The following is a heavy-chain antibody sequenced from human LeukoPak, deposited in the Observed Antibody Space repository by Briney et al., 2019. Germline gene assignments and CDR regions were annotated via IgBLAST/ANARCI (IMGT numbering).Heavy chain of an antibody. CDR1: GGSFSGYY. D-gene: IGHD2-2*02. V-gene: IGHV4-34*01. CDR2: INHSGST. Sequence: SETLSLTCAVYGGSFSGYYWSWIRQPPGKGLEWIGEINHSGSTNYNPSLKSRVTISVDTSKNQFSLKLSSVTAADTAVYYCARGGIVVVPAAIPTGSDFDYWGLGTLVTVSS. CDR3: ARGGIVVVPAAIPTGSDFDY. J-gene: IGHJ4*02.